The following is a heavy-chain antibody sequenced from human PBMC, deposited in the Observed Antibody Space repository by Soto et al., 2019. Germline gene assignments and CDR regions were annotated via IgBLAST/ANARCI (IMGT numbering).Heavy chain of an antibody. V-gene: IGHV1-69*13. CDR1: GDTFNKYA. J-gene: IGHJ4*02. Sequence: ASVKVSCKASGDTFNKYAITWVRQVPGQGLEWMGGIIPIFGTTFYAQNFQGRVTITADESTTTAYMELNSLTSDDTAVYYCARQHRLYNTLENWGQGTLVTVSS. D-gene: IGHD3-10*01. CDR2: IIPIFGTT. CDR3: ARQHRLYNTLEN.